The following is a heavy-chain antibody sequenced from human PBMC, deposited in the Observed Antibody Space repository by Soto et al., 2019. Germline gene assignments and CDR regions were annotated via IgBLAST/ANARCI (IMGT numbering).Heavy chain of an antibody. CDR1: GGSISSSHW. CDR2: ISHSGTS. Sequence: QVQLQESGPGLVKPSGTLSLTCAVSGGSISSSHWWTWVRQSPGKGLEYIGEISHSGTSNSNPSLKSRVTLSVDRSKNHFSLTLTSVTAADTAVYYCARVVLSITRGAFDAWGKGPRSSSLQ. V-gene: IGHV4-4*02. J-gene: IGHJ3*01. CDR3: ARVVLSITRGAFDA. D-gene: IGHD1-20*01.